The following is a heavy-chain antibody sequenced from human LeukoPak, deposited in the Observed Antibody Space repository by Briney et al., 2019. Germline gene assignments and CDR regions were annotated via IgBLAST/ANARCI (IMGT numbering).Heavy chain of an antibody. Sequence: GGSLRLSCAASGFTFSGSAMHWVRQASGKGLEWVGRIRSKANSYATAYAASVKGRFTISRDDSKNTAYLQVNSLKTEDTAVYYCTRTSGFNVASVGTDYWGQGTLVTVSS. CDR3: TRTSGFNVASVGTDY. CDR2: IRSKANSYAT. J-gene: IGHJ4*02. CDR1: GFTFSGSA. D-gene: IGHD1-26*01. V-gene: IGHV3-73*01.